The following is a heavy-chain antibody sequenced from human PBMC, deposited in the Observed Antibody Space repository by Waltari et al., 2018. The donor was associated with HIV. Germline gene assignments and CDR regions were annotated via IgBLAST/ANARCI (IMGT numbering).Heavy chain of an antibody. CDR2: ISSGGRTI. D-gene: IGHD1-1*01. V-gene: IGHV3-48*03. CDR3: ARGYVEMSTTHFDY. Sequence: VQLVESGGDLVQPGGFLSLSCSASGFTFGSREMNWLRQAPGKGLEWVSYISSGGRTIYYADSVKGRFTISRDNAKNSLYLQMNSLRAEDTAVYYCARGYVEMSTTHFDYWGQGTLVTVSS. J-gene: IGHJ4*02. CDR1: GFTFGSRE.